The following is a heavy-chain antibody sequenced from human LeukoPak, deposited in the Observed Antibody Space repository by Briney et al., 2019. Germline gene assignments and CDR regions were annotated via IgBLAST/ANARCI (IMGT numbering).Heavy chain of an antibody. CDR2: ISSSGSTI. CDR3: ARIAAAGSHFDY. V-gene: IGHV3-48*03. J-gene: IGHJ4*02. CDR1: GFTFSSYE. D-gene: IGHD6-13*01. Sequence: QPGGSLRLSCAASGFTFSSYEMNWVRQAPGKGLEWVSYISSSGSTIYYADSVKGRFTISRDNAKNSLYLQMNSLRAEDTAVYYCARIAAAGSHFDYWGQGTLVTVSS.